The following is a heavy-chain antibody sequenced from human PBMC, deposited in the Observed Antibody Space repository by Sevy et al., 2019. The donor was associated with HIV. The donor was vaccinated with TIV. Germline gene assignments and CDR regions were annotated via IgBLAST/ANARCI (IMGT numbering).Heavy chain of an antibody. J-gene: IGHJ4*02. CDR3: ARVTAVADLYFDY. Sequence: GGSLRLSCAASGFTFSDHYMDWVRQAPGKGLEWVGRIRNKANSHTTEYAASVKGRFTISRDDSKNSLYLQMNSLKTEDKAVYYCARVTAVADLYFDYWGQGTLVTVSS. CDR2: IRNKANSHTT. V-gene: IGHV3-72*01. D-gene: IGHD6-19*01. CDR1: GFTFSDHY.